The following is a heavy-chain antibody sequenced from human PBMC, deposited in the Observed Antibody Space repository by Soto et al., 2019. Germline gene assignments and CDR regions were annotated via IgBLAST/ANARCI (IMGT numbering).Heavy chain of an antibody. D-gene: IGHD3-9*01. CDR1: GYTFTSYD. J-gene: IGHJ3*02. CDR2: MNPNSGNT. CDR3: ARARVLRYFDWLLQADDAFDI. V-gene: IGHV1-8*01. Sequence: ASVKVSCKASGYTFTSYDINGVRQATGQGLEWMGWMNPNSGNTGYAQKFQGRVTMTRNTSISTAYMELSSLRSEDTAVYYCARARVLRYFDWLLQADDAFDIWGQGTMVTVSS.